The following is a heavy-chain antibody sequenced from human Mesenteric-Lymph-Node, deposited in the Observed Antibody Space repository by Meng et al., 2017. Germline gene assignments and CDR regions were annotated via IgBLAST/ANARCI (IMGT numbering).Heavy chain of an antibody. D-gene: IGHD6-19*01. J-gene: IGHJ3*02. Sequence: GGSLRLSCAASGFTFSSYGMHWVRQAPGKGLEWVAVIWYDGSNKYYADSVKGRFTISRDNSKNTLYLQMNSLRAEDTAVYYCARGHSSGWYGGAFDIWGQGTMVTVSS. CDR1: GFTFSSYG. V-gene: IGHV3-33*01. CDR3: ARGHSSGWYGGAFDI. CDR2: IWYDGSNK.